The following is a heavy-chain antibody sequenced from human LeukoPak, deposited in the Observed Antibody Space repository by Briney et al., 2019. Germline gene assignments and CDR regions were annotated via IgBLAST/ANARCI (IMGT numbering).Heavy chain of an antibody. CDR2: IYPGDSDS. D-gene: IGHD2-2*02. J-gene: IGHJ3*02. Sequence: GESLKISCKGSGYSFTSYWIGWVRQMPGKGLEWMGIIYPGDSDSRYSPSFQGQVTISADKSIYTAYLQWSSLKASDTAIYYCAITLLLPATINAFDIWGQGTMVTVSS. V-gene: IGHV5-51*01. CDR3: AITLLLPATINAFDI. CDR1: GYSFTSYW.